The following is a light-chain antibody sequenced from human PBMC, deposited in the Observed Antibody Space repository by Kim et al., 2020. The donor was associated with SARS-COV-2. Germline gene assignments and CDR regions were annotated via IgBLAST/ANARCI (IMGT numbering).Light chain of an antibody. J-gene: IGKJ2*01. Sequence: EIVLTQSPGTLSLSPGERVTLSCRASQSVTSNNLAWFQQKPGQAPGLLIYGTSSRATGIPDRFSGSGSGTDFTLTISRLEPEDFAVYYCQQYDNSPYTFGQGTKLEI. CDR1: QSVTSNN. CDR3: QQYDNSPYT. V-gene: IGKV3-20*01. CDR2: GTS.